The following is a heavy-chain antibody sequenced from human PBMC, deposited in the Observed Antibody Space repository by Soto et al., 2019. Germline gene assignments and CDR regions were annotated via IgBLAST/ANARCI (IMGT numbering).Heavy chain of an antibody. D-gene: IGHD1-26*01. CDR3: AKGSYRPLDY. CDR1: GFTFSTYA. V-gene: IGHV3-23*01. CDR2: ISGSGDTT. J-gene: IGHJ4*02. Sequence: EVQLLESGGGLVQPGGSLRLSCAASGFTFSTYAMSWVRQAPGKGLEWVSAISGSGDTTYYANSVKGRFTISRDDSKNTLYLQMNNLRAEDMAVYYCAKGSYRPLDYWGQGTLVTVSS.